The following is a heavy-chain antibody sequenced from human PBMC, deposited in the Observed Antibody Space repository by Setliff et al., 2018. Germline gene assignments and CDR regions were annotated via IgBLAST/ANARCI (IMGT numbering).Heavy chain of an antibody. J-gene: IGHJ5*02. CDR2: IYYSGST. V-gene: IGHV4-59*01. D-gene: IGHD7-27*01. CDR3: ARVTNWGLDLRFDP. Sequence: SETLSLTCSVYGESFSNNYWSWIRQTPGKGLEWIGYIYYSGSTYYNPSLKSRVTMSVATFENHFSLKLNSLTAADTAVYYCARVTNWGLDLRFDPWGQGILVTV. CDR1: GESFSNNY.